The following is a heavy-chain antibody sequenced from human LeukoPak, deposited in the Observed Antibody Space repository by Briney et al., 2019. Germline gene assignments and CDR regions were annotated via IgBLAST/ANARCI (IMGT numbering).Heavy chain of an antibody. V-gene: IGHV4-38-2*02. CDR3: VRAGDNLSFDY. D-gene: IGHD4/OR15-4a*01. CDR2: SHHSGSS. Sequence: SETLSLTCTVSNYSINNDYYWGWIRQPPGKGLEWIGNSHHSGSSYFNPSLGSRVTMSVDTSKNHFSLSLTSVTAADTAVYYCVRAGDNLSFDYWGQGTLVAVSS. J-gene: IGHJ4*02. CDR1: NYSINNDYY.